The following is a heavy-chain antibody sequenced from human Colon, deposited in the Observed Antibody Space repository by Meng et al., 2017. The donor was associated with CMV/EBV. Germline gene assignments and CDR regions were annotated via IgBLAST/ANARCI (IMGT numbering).Heavy chain of an antibody. CDR2: VYHSGST. J-gene: IGHJ4*02. CDR1: GRSLLNNSYF. CDR3: ARVVLNFFDH. V-gene: IGHV4-39*07. Sequence: LRLLDTPHRLVKPPEPLATACTVSGRSLLNNSYFWGWIRQPPGKGLEYIGSVYHSGSTYYNPSLKSRVTISVDTSKNQFSLKLSSVTAADTAMYYCARVVLNFFDHWGQGTLVTVSS.